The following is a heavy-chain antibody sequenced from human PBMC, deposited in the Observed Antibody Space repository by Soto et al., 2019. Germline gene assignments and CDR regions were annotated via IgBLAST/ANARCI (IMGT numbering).Heavy chain of an antibody. V-gene: IGHV4-39*01. Sequence: PSETLSLTCTVSGGSMFRNDYHWGWIRQSPGKWLEWLGNIHHTGKTYKFPSLETRVTISVDTSKSQFSLRLSSVTAADTAVYYCARRLYYDSSGFEGGGMDVWGQGTTVT. J-gene: IGHJ6*02. D-gene: IGHD3-22*01. CDR3: ARRLYYDSSGFEGGGMDV. CDR2: IHHTGKT. CDR1: GGSMFRNDYH.